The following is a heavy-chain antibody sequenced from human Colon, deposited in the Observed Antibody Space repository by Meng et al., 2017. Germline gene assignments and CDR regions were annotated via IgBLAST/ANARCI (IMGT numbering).Heavy chain of an antibody. D-gene: IGHD2/OR15-2a*01. Sequence: LRPSCTVSRYSISSGYYSGWIRQPPGKGLEWIGCIHHSESTYYNASLKSRVTMSVDTSKNQFSMKLSSVTAADTAIYYCARIKDMPGTFLDYFQNWGQGTVVTVSS. CDR1: RYSISSGYY. V-gene: IGHV4-38-2*02. J-gene: IGHJ1*01. CDR3: ARIKDMPGTFLDYFQN. CDR2: IHHSEST.